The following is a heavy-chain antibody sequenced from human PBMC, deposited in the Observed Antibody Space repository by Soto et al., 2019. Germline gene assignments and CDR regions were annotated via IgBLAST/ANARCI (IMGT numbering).Heavy chain of an antibody. D-gene: IGHD3-10*01. CDR2: IYYSGST. J-gene: IGHJ4*02. V-gene: IGHV4-31*03. CDR1: GGSISSGGYY. Sequence: QVQLQESGPGLVKPSQTLSLTYTVSGGSISSGGYYWSWIRQHPGKGLEWIGYIYYSGSTYYNPSLKSRVTISVDTSKNQFSLKLSSVTAADTAVYYCARALSVRGVITPDYFDYWGQGTLVTVSS. CDR3: ARALSVRGVITPDYFDY.